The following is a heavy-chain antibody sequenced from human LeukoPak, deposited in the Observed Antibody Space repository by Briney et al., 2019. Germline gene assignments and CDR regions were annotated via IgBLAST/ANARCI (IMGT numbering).Heavy chain of an antibody. V-gene: IGHV4-34*01. CDR2: INHSGST. CDR3: AREFYFDY. J-gene: IGHJ4*02. CDR1: GGSFSGYY. Sequence: SETLSLTCAVYGGSFSGYYWSWIRQPPGKGLEWIGEINHSGSTNYNPSLKSRVTISVDTSKNQFSLKLSSVTAADTAVYYCAREFYFDYWGQGTLVTVSS.